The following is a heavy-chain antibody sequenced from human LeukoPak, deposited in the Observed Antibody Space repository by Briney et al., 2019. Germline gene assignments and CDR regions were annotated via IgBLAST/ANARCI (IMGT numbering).Heavy chain of an antibody. CDR2: ISPNNGDT. Sequence: ASVKVSYKASGYTFSDNHMYWIRQAPGQGLECMGWISPNNGDTNYAQKFQGRITMTGDTSISTGYMELSSLRSDDTAVYYCARELGRNAFDVWGQGTMVTVSS. J-gene: IGHJ3*01. V-gene: IGHV1-2*02. CDR1: GYTFSDNH. D-gene: IGHD7-27*01. CDR3: ARELGRNAFDV.